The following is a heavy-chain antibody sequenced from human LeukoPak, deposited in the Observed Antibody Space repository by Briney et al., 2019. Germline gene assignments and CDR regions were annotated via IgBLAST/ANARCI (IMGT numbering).Heavy chain of an antibody. J-gene: IGHJ4*02. CDR1: GYTFTGYY. CDR3: ARDERYDSSGYPFDY. D-gene: IGHD3-22*01. V-gene: IGHV1-2*02. CDR2: INPNSGGT. Sequence: ASVKVSCKASGYTFTGYYMHWVRQAPGQGLEWMGWINPNSGGTNYAQKFQGRVTMTRDTSISTAYMELSRLRSDDTAVYFCARDERYDSSGYPFDYWGQGTLVTVSS.